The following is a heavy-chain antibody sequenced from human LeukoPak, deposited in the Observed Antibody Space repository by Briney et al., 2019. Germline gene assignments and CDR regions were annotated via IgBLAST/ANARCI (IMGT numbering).Heavy chain of an antibody. D-gene: IGHD3-22*01. CDR3: ARPYDSSGVDAFDI. CDR2: IKEDGSDK. J-gene: IGHJ3*02. Sequence: GGSLRLSCAASGFTFSSYWMSWVRQAPGKGLEWVANIKEDGSDKYYVGSVKGRFTISRDNAKNSLSLQMNSLRAEDTAVYYCARPYDSSGVDAFDIWGQGTMVTVSS. V-gene: IGHV3-7*05. CDR1: GFTFSSYW.